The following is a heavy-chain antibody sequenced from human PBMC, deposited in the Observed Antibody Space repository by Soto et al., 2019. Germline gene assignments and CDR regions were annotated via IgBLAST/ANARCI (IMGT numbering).Heavy chain of an antibody. Sequence: QLQLQESGPGLVKPSETLSLTCTVSGGSISSSDFYWGWLRQPPGKGLDFIGSMYYSGTTYYNPSLKNRITISVDTSKNQFTLKFISMTAADTAVYYCAVVDSNGNWFDPWGQRALVTVSS. J-gene: IGHJ5*02. CDR2: MYYSGTT. CDR1: GGSISSSDFY. CDR3: AVVDSNGNWFDP. V-gene: IGHV4-39*01. D-gene: IGHD6-19*01.